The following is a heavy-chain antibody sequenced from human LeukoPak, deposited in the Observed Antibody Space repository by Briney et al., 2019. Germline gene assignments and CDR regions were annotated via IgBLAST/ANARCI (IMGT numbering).Heavy chain of an antibody. V-gene: IGHV3-48*01. CDR1: GFTFSGYS. CDR3: ARGRADYYFDY. J-gene: IGHJ4*02. CDR2: ISSGSSDK. Sequence: PGGSLRLSCAASGFTFSGYSMNWVRQAPGKGLEWVSYISSGSSDKYYADSVKGRFTISRDNAKNSLYLQMNSLRAEDTAVYYCARGRADYYFDYWGQGTLVTVSS. D-gene: IGHD2-21*02.